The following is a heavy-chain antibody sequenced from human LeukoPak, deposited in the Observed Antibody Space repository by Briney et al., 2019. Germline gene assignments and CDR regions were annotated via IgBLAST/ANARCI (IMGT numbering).Heavy chain of an antibody. J-gene: IGHJ5*02. CDR1: GFTFSTYG. Sequence: GGSLRLSCAASGFTFSTYGMHWVRQAPGGGREGVTFIRRDGSNKYYAQSVKGRFTISRDNSKNSLYLQMSSLRAEDTAVYYCAKDVGNDLSGYYNWFDPWGQGTLVTVSS. V-gene: IGHV3-30*02. CDR3: AKDVGNDLSGYYNWFDP. CDR2: IRRDGSNK. D-gene: IGHD3-9*01.